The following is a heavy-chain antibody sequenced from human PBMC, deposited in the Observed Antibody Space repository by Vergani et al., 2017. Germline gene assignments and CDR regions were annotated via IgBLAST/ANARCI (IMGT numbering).Heavy chain of an antibody. D-gene: IGHD3-16*02. J-gene: IGHJ6*02. CDR2: ISYDGSNK. Sequence: QVQLVESGGGVVQPGRSLRLSCAASGFTFSSYGMHWVRQAPGKGLEWVAVISYDGSNKYYADSVKGRFTISRDNSKNTLYLQMNSLRAEDTAVYYCAKANYVWGSYRYDYYYGMDVWGQGP. CDR3: AKANYVWGSYRYDYYYGMDV. CDR1: GFTFSSYG. V-gene: IGHV3-30*18.